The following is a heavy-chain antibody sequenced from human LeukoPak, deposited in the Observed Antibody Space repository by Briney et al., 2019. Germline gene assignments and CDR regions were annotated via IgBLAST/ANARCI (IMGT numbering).Heavy chain of an antibody. CDR1: GGTFSSYA. V-gene: IGHV1-69*04. Sequence: SVKVSCKASGGTFSSYAISWVRQAPGQGLEWMGRIIPILGIANYAQKFQGRVTITADESTSTAYMELSSLRSEDTAVYYCAGCPYYYYYYMDVWGKGTTVTVSS. D-gene: IGHD6-19*01. J-gene: IGHJ6*03. CDR3: AGCPYYYYYYMDV. CDR2: IIPILGIA.